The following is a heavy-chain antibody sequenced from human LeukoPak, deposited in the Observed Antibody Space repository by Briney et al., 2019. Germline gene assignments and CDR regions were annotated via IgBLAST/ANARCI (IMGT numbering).Heavy chain of an antibody. CDR1: GFAFTRYS. J-gene: IGHJ4*02. V-gene: IGHV3-23*01. CDR2: ITTSGGGT. Sequence: GGSLRLSCAASGFAFTRYSMSWVRQAPGKGLEWVSAITTSGGGTYYADSVKGRFTISRDNSNNTLYLQMNSLRAEDTAIYYCAKDLMGSRIFDFWGQGTLVTVPS. D-gene: IGHD2-2*01. CDR3: AKDLMGSRIFDF.